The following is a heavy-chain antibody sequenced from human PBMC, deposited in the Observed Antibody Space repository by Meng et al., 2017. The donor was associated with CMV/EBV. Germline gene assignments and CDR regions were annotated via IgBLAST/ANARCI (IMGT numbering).Heavy chain of an antibody. J-gene: IGHJ4*02. V-gene: IGHV3-66*01. CDR3: TGDSVSNPNLDY. CDR2: IYRGDNT. CDR1: GFNVRDKY. D-gene: IGHD3-10*01. Sequence: EVLLVESGGGLCQPGGSLRLSCAASGFNVRDKYMSWVRQAPGKGLEWVCIIYRGDNTYYIDSVKDRFTVSRDNSKNTMYLQMNSLRVEDTAVYYCTGDSVSNPNLDYWGQGTLVTVSS.